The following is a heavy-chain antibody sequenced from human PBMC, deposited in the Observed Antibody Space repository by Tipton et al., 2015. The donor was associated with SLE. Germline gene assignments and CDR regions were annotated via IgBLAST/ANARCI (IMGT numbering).Heavy chain of an antibody. D-gene: IGHD4-17*01. Sequence: SLRLSCAASGLSIIAYTMNWVRQAPGKGLEWVSPISPSSSYIYYADSVKGRFTISRDNAKNSLFLQMDSLRVDDTAVYFCVRADGDDAWFDPWGQGTLVTVSS. CDR1: GLSIIAYT. CDR2: ISPSSSYI. CDR3: VRADGDDAWFDP. J-gene: IGHJ5*02. V-gene: IGHV3-21*01.